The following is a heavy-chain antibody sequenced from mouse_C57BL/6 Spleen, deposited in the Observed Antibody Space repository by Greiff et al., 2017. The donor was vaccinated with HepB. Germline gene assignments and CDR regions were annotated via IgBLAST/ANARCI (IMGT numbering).Heavy chain of an antibody. CDR2: IDPENGDT. Sequence: EVQLQQSGAELVRPGASVKLSCTASGFNIKDDYMHWVKQRPEQGLEWIGWIDPENGDTEYASKFQGKATITADTSSNTAYLQLSSLTSEDTAVYYCTTITSGAYWGQGTLVTVSA. V-gene: IGHV14-4*01. CDR3: TTITSGAY. D-gene: IGHD1-1*01. CDR1: GFNIKDDY. J-gene: IGHJ3*01.